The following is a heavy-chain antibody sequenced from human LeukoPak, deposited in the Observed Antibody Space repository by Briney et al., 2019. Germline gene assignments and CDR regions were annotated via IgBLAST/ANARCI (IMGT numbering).Heavy chain of an antibody. J-gene: IGHJ6*03. CDR3: ARDTLLGGLGYYYMDV. CDR1: GGSISSYY. V-gene: IGHV4-4*07. D-gene: IGHD3-16*01. Sequence: SETLSLTCTVSGGSISSYYWSWIRQPAGKGLEWIGRIYTSGSTNCNPSLKSRVTMSVDTSKNQFSLKLSSVTAADTAVYYCARDTLLGGLGYYYMDVWGKGTTVTISS. CDR2: IYTSGST.